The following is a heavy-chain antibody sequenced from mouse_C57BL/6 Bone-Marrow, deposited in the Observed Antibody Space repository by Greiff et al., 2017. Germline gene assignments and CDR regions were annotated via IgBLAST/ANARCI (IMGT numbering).Heavy chain of an antibody. J-gene: IGHJ2*01. CDR2: FYPGGGSI. CDR1: GYTFTEYT. V-gene: IGHV1-62-2*01. Sequence: VQLLESGAELVKPGASVKLSCKASGYTFTEYTIHWVKQRSGQGLEWIGWFYPGGGSIKYNEKFKGKATLTADKSASTVYMELRKLTSEDSAVKFCARRHLVGYYFDYWGQGTTLTVSS. CDR3: ARRHLVGYYFDY. D-gene: IGHD6-1*01.